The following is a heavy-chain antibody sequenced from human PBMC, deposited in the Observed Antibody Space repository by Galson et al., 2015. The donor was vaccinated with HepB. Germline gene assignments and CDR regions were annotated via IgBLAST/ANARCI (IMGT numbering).Heavy chain of an antibody. D-gene: IGHD6-13*01. CDR2: IYPGDSDS. CDR1: GYSFPSYW. CDR3: ARRTAAAEYFDY. V-gene: IGHV5-51*03. J-gene: IGHJ4*02. Sequence: QSGAEVKKPGESLKISCKGSGYSFPSYWIGWVRQMPGKGLGRMGIIYPGDSDSRYSPSFQGQITISADKSISTTYLQWSGLKASDTAMYYCARRTAAAEYFDYWGQGTLVTVSS.